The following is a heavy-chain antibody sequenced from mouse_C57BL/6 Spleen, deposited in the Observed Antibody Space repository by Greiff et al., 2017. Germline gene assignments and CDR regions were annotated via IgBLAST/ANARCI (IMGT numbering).Heavy chain of an antibody. D-gene: IGHD2-5*01. V-gene: IGHV5-16*01. J-gene: IGHJ1*03. CDR1: GFTFSDYY. CDR3: ARSYYSNAPYFDV. Sequence: EVKLQESEGGLVQPGSSMKLSCTASGFTFSDYYMAWVRQVPEKGLEWVANINYDGSSTYYLDSLKSRFIISRDNAKNILYLQMSSLKSEDTATYYCARSYYSNAPYFDVWGTGTTVTVSS. CDR2: INYDGSST.